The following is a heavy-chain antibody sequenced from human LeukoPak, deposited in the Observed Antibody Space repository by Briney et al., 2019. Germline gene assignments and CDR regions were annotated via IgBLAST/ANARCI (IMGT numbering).Heavy chain of an antibody. CDR3: ARGGSDSSGWYRIKLSDFDY. CDR1: GGSISSYY. CDR2: IYYSGST. Sequence: SETLSLTCTVSGGSISSYYWSWIRQPPGKGLEWIGYIYYSGSTNYNPSLKSRVTMSVDTSKNQFSLKLSSVTAADTAVYYCARGGSDSSGWYRIKLSDFDYWGQGTLVTVSS. V-gene: IGHV4-59*12. J-gene: IGHJ4*02. D-gene: IGHD6-19*01.